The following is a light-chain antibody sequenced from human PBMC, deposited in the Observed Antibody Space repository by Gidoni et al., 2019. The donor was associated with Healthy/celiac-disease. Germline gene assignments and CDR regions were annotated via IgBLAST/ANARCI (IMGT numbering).Light chain of an antibody. CDR2: AAS. Sequence: DIQMTQSPSSLSASVGDRVTITCRATHSISSYLNWYQQKPGKAPKLLIYAASSLQSGVPSRFSGSGSGTVILTISSLQPEDFATYYCQQSYSTPYTFGQGTKLEIK. CDR1: HSISSY. V-gene: IGKV1-39*01. CDR3: QQSYSTPYT. J-gene: IGKJ2*01.